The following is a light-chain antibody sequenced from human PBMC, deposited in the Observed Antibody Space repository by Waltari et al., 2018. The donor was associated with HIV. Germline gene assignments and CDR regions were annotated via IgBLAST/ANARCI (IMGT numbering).Light chain of an antibody. CDR3: QQRINWPLT. V-gene: IGKV3-11*01. J-gene: IGKJ4*01. CDR2: AVS. CDR1: QSVGYF. Sequence: EIVLTQSPVTLSLSPGERADLSCRASQSVGYFLAWYQQKPGQAPRLLIYAVSTRAAGTPSRFSGSGSKTNFTLTISALEPEDFVVYYCQQRINWPLTFGGGTRVEI.